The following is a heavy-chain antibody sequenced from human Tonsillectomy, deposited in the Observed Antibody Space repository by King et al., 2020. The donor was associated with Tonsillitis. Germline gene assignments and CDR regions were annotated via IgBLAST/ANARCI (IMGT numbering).Heavy chain of an antibody. CDR2: IYSSGGT. CDR3: ARGSVNDAFDI. D-gene: IGHD4-23*01. CDR1: GGSISSGTNY. Sequence: VQLKESGPGLVKPSQTLSLTCTVSGGSISSGTNYWSWIRQPAGKGLEWIGRIYSSGGTNYNPSLKSRVTMSVDTSKNQFSLNLSSVTAADTAVYFCARGSVNDAFDIWGQGTVVTVSS. J-gene: IGHJ3*02. V-gene: IGHV4-61*02.